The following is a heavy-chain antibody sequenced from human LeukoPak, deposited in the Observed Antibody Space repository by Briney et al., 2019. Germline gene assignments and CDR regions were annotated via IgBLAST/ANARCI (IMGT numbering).Heavy chain of an antibody. Sequence: SETLSLTCTVYGGSFSGRYWSWIRQPPGRGLEWVGEINHSGSTNYNPSLKSRVTISVDTSKNQFSLKLNSVTAADTAVYYCARGSAGVTLDYWGQGALVTVSS. CDR2: INHSGST. V-gene: IGHV4-34*01. CDR3: ARGSAGVTLDY. J-gene: IGHJ4*02. D-gene: IGHD3-10*01. CDR1: GGSFSGRY.